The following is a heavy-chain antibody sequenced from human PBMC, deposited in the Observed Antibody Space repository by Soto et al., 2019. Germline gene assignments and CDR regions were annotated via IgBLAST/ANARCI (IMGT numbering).Heavy chain of an antibody. V-gene: IGHV3-23*01. D-gene: IGHD3-22*01. CDR3: ATGRPQPYYITMIVVGIFDY. J-gene: IGHJ4*02. CDR1: GFTFSSYA. CDR2: ISGSGGST. Sequence: PGGSLRLSCAASGFTFSSYAMSWVRQAPGKGLEWVSAISGSGGSTYYADSVKGRFTISRDNSKNTLYLQMNSLRAEDTAVYYCATGRPQPYYITMIVVGIFDYWGQGTLVTVSS.